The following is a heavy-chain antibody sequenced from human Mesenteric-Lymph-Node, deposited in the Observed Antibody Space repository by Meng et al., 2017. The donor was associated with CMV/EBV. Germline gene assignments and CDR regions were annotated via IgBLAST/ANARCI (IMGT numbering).Heavy chain of an antibody. D-gene: IGHD6-13*01. Sequence: SQTLSLTCAVYGGSFSGYYWSWSRQPPGKGLEWIGEINHSGSTNYNPSLKSRVTISVDTSKNQFSLKLSSVTAADTAVYYCARGPAAQYYFDYWGQGTLVTVSS. CDR1: GGSFSGYY. CDR2: INHSGST. J-gene: IGHJ4*02. CDR3: ARGPAAQYYFDY. V-gene: IGHV4-34*01.